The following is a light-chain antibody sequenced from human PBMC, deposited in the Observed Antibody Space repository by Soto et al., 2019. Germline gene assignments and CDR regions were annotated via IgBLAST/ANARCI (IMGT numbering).Light chain of an antibody. J-gene: IGKJ1*01. V-gene: IGKV3-15*01. CDR2: GAS. CDR1: QSVSSN. Sequence: EIVMTQSPATLSVSPGERATLSCRASQSVSSNLAWYQQKPGQAPRLLIYGASTRATGIPARFSGSGSGTDFTLTSSRLEPEDFAVYYCQQYGRTFGQGTKVDIK. CDR3: QQYGRT.